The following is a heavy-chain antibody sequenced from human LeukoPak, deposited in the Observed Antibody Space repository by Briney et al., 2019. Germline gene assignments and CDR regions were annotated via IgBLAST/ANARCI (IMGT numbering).Heavy chain of an antibody. CDR1: GGSISSYY. CDR3: ARDAIAARSGDDAFDI. D-gene: IGHD6-6*01. V-gene: IGHV4-59*12. CDR2: IYYSGST. J-gene: IGHJ3*02. Sequence: SETLSLTCTVSGGSISSYYWSWLRQPPGKGLEWIGYIYYSGSTYYNPSLKSRVTISVDTSKNQFSLKLSSVTAADTAVYYCARDAIAARSGDDAFDIWGQGTMVTVSS.